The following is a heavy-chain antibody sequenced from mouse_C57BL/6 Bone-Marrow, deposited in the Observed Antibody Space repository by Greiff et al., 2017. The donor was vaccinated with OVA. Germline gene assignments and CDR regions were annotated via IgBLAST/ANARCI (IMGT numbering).Heavy chain of an antibody. D-gene: IGHD2-2*01. J-gene: IGHJ1*03. CDR1: GFSLTSYG. V-gene: IGHV2-2*01. Sequence: VKLMESGPGLVQPSQSLSITCTVSGFSLTSYGVHWVRQSPGQGLEWLGVIWSGGSKDYNAAFISRLSISKDNSKSQVFFKMNSLQADDTAIDYCARSTMVTWYFDVWGTGTTVTVSS. CDR2: IWSGGSK. CDR3: ARSTMVTWYFDV.